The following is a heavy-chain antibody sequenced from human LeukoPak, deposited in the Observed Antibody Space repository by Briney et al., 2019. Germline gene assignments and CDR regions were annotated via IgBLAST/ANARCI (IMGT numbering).Heavy chain of an antibody. V-gene: IGHV3-21*01. CDR3: ARDISGWLPVVDY. Sequence: GGSLRLSCAASGFTFSSYSMNWVRQAPGKGLEWVSSISSSSSYIYYADSVKGRFTISRDNAKNSLYLQMNSLRAEDTAVYYCARDISGWLPVVDYWGQGTLVTVSS. CDR1: GFTFSSYS. CDR2: ISSSSSYI. D-gene: IGHD6-19*01. J-gene: IGHJ4*02.